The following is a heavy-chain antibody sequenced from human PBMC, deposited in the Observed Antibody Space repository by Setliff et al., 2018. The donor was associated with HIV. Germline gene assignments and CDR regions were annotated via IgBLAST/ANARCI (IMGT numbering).Heavy chain of an antibody. J-gene: IGHJ4*02. D-gene: IGHD1-26*01. Sequence: SSETLSLTCIVSGGSISPTNYCWGWIRQTPGKGLEWIGRIYYSGNTRYNPSLKSRVTISLDTSKNRFSLQLTSVTAADTAVYYCARHRDGGTYPLDYWGQGTLVTVSS. CDR2: IYYSGNT. CDR3: ARHRDGGTYPLDY. V-gene: IGHV4-61*05. CDR1: GGSISPTNYC.